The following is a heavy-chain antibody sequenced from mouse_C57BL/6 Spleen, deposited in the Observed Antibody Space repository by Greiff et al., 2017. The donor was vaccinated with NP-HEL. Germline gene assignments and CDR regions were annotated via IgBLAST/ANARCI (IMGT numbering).Heavy chain of an antibody. D-gene: IGHD2-1*01. Sequence: QVHVKQSGAELVRPGASVTLSCKASGYTFTDYEMHWVKQTPVHGLEWIGAIDPETGGTAYNQKFKGKAILTADKSSSTAYMELRSLTSEDSAVYYCTRGGIYYGNPYAMDYWGQGTSVTVSS. CDR3: TRGGIYYGNPYAMDY. V-gene: IGHV1-15*01. CDR1: GYTFTDYE. J-gene: IGHJ4*01. CDR2: IDPETGGT.